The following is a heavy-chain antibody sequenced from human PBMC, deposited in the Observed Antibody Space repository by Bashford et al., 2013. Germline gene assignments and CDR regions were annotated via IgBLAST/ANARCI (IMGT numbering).Heavy chain of an antibody. CDR2: INYDGNEK. J-gene: IGHJ4*02. D-gene: IGHD6-13*01. Sequence: VRQXSRKGLEWVANINYDGNEKYYVDSVKGRFTISRDNAKNSLYLQMNSLRAEDTAVYYCAKGGRPFTSNTWYMDFHYWGQGTLVTVSS. V-gene: IGHV3-7*03. CDR3: AKGGRPFTSNTWYMDFHY.